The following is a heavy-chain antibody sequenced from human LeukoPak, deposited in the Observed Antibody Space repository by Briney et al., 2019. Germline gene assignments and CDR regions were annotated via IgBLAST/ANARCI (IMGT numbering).Heavy chain of an antibody. CDR2: ISGSGGST. CDR1: GFTFSSYA. CDR3: ATDGRSSGWSGGDS. J-gene: IGHJ4*02. Sequence: GGSLRLSCAASGFTFSSYAMSWVRQAPGKGLEWVSAISGSGGSTYYAGSVKGRFIISRDNAKNSLSLQMNSLRAEDTAVYYCATDGRSSGWSGGDSWGQGTLVTVSS. V-gene: IGHV3-23*01. D-gene: IGHD6-19*01.